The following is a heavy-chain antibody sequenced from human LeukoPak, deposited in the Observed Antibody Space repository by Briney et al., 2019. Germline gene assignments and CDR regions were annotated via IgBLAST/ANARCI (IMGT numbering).Heavy chain of an antibody. CDR1: GGSISSYY. CDR3: ARSVGEKTPFDY. Sequence: SVTLSLTCTVSGGSISSYYWSWIRQPPGKGLEWIGYIYYSGSTNYNPSLKSRVTISVDTSKNQFSLKLSSVSAADTAVYYCARSVGEKTPFDYWGQGTLVTVSS. J-gene: IGHJ4*02. CDR2: IYYSGST. V-gene: IGHV4-59*01. D-gene: IGHD3-10*01.